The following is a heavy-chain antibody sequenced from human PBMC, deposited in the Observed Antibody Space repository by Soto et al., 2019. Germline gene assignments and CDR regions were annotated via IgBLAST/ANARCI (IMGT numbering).Heavy chain of an antibody. CDR2: INPSGGST. J-gene: IGHJ5*02. Sequence: YRWWAQQAHGQGLEWMGIINPSGGSTSYAQKFQGRVTMTRDTSTSTVYMELSSLRFDDTAVYYCATQYYFGSGKPFDPWGQGTPVTVS. CDR3: ATQYYFGSGKPFDP. V-gene: IGHV1-46*01. CDR1: Y. D-gene: IGHD3-10*01.